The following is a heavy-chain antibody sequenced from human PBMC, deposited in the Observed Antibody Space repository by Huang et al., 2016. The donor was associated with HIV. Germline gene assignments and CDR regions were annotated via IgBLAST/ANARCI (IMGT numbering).Heavy chain of an antibody. Sequence: QVRLQESGPGLVKPSETLSLRCTVSGDSVSSHYWGWIRHPPGKGLEWIRTVYDSVTTNNIPLRKSRITISGDTSKNGFSLNITSVSAADTAMYFCVRDQGRLAVGGIDNWFDPWGQGALVTVSS. CDR2: VYDSVTT. CDR3: VRDQGRLAVGGIDNWFDP. V-gene: IGHV4-59*02. CDR1: GDSVSSHY. J-gene: IGHJ5*02. D-gene: IGHD6-19*01.